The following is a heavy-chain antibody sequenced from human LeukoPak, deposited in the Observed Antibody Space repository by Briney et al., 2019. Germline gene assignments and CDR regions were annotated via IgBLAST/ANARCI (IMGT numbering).Heavy chain of an antibody. CDR3: ARDEMATTLYYFDY. Sequence: SETLSLTCTVSGGSIGSYYWTWIRQPAGKGLEWIGHIFTGGITNYNPSLKSRVTMSLDRSRNQFSLKLSSVTAADTAVYYCARDEMATTLYYFDYWGQGTLVTVSS. V-gene: IGHV4-4*07. J-gene: IGHJ4*02. CDR1: GGSIGSYY. D-gene: IGHD5-24*01. CDR2: IFTGGIT.